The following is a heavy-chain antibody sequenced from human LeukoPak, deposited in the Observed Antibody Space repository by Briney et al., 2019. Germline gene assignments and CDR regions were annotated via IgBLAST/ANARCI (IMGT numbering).Heavy chain of an antibody. CDR3: AKEYSSGWSYWYFDL. CDR2: IRYDGSNK. V-gene: IGHV3-30*02. CDR1: GFIFSSYG. Sequence: GESLRLSCAASGFIFSSYGMHWVRQAPGKGLEWVAFIRYDGSNKYYADSVKGRFTISRDNSKNTLYLQMNSLRAEDTAVYFCAKEYSSGWSYWYFDLWGRGTLVTVSS. D-gene: IGHD6-19*01. J-gene: IGHJ2*01.